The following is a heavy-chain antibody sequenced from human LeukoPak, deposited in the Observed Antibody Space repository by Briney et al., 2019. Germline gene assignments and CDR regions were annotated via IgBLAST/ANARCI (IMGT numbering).Heavy chain of an antibody. J-gene: IGHJ4*02. CDR3: ARDRYYYDSSGYYFFDY. V-gene: IGHV4-4*07. CDR1: GGSISSYY. D-gene: IGHD3-22*01. Sequence: SETLSLTCTVSGGSISSYYWRWIRQPAGKGLEWIGRIYTSGSTNYNPSLKSRVTMSVDTSKNQLSLKLSSVTAADTAVYYCARDRYYYDSSGYYFFDYWGQGTLVTVSS. CDR2: IYTSGST.